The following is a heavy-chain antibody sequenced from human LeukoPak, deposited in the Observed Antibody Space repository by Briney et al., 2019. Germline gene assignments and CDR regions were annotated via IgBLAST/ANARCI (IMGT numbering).Heavy chain of an antibody. CDR2: INPSGDST. Sequence: GASVKVSCKASGYTFTSYYMHWVRQAPGQGLEWMGIINPSGDSTSYAQKFQGRVTMTRDMSTSTVYMELSSLGSEDTAVYYCARDVAESSTSSCLDYWGQGTLVTVSS. CDR1: GYTFTSYY. V-gene: IGHV1-46*01. CDR3: ARDVAESSTSSCLDY. J-gene: IGHJ4*02. D-gene: IGHD2-2*01.